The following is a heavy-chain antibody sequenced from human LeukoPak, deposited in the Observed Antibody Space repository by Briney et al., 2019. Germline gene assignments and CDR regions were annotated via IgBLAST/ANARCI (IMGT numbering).Heavy chain of an antibody. J-gene: IGHJ3*02. CDR3: ARDRHYYDSSGYYLRDAFDI. CDR1: GFTFSSYS. D-gene: IGHD3-22*01. Sequence: GGSLRLSGAASGFTFSSYSMNWVRQAPGKGLELVSSISSSSSYIYYADSVKGRFTISRDNAKNSRYLQMNSLRAEDTAVYYCARDRHYYDSSGYYLRDAFDIWGQGTMVTVSS. V-gene: IGHV3-21*01. CDR2: ISSSSSYI.